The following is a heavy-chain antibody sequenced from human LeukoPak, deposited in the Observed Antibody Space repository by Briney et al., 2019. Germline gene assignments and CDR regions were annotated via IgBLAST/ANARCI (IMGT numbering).Heavy chain of an antibody. CDR3: ASRNDILTGYVFDF. CDR1: GGSVSSSIYY. Sequence: SETLSLTCPVSGGSVSSSIYYWGWIRQPPGKGLEWIGSIYYSGSTSYNPSLKSRFTISVDTSKNQFSLKLTSVTAADTAVYYCASRNDILTGYVFDFWGQGTLVTVSS. V-gene: IGHV4-39*01. D-gene: IGHD3-9*01. J-gene: IGHJ4*02. CDR2: IYYSGST.